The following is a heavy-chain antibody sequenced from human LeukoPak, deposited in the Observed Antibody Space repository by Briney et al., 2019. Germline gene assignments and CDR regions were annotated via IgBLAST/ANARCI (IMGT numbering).Heavy chain of an antibody. CDR2: IYYSGST. J-gene: IGHJ4*02. Sequence: SETLPLTCTVSGGSISSYYWSWIRQPPGKGLEWTGYIYYSGSTNYNPSLKSRVTISVDTSKKQFSLKLSSVTAADTAVYYCARVGGATRFDYWGQGTLVTVSS. CDR3: ARVGGATRFDY. CDR1: GGSISSYY. D-gene: IGHD5-24*01. V-gene: IGHV4-59*01.